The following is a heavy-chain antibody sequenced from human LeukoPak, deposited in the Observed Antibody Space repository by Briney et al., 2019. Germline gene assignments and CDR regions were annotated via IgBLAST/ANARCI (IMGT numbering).Heavy chain of an antibody. J-gene: IGHJ1*01. D-gene: IGHD5-18*01. CDR1: GYTFTIYG. CDR3: ARDDRSVDTAMSFQH. CDR2: ISAYNGNT. V-gene: IGHV1-18*01. Sequence: GASVTVSCKASGYTFTIYGISWVRQAPGQGLEWMGWISAYNGNTNYAQKLQGRVTMTTDTSTSTAYMELRSLRSDDTAVYYCARDDRSVDTAMSFQHWGQGTLLTVAS.